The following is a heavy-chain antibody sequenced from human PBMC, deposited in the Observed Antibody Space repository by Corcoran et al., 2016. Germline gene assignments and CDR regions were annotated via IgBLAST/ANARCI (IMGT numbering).Heavy chain of an antibody. CDR1: GGSFSGYY. J-gene: IGHJ4*02. D-gene: IGHD3-3*01. Sequence: QVQLQQWGAGLLKPSETLSLTCAVYGGSFSGYYWSWIRQPPGKGLEWIGEINHSGSTNYTPSLKSRVTISVDTSKNQFSLKLSSVTAAEPAVYYCARSRGDFWSGYYDYWGQGTLVTVSS. V-gene: IGHV4-34*01. CDR2: INHSGST. CDR3: ARSRGDFWSGYYDY.